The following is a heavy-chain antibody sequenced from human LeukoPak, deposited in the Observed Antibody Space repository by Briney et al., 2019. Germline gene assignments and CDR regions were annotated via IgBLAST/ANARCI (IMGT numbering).Heavy chain of an antibody. CDR3: ARETRGSYVPGLDS. J-gene: IGHJ4*02. CDR1: GFTFSSYA. CDR2: ISGSGGST. D-gene: IGHD3-10*01. Sequence: GGSLRLSCAASGFTFSSYAMSWVRQAPGKGLEWVSAISGSGGSTYYADSVKGRFTISRDNSKNTLCLQMNSLRAEDTAVYYCARETRGSYVPGLDSWGQGTLVTVSS. V-gene: IGHV3-23*01.